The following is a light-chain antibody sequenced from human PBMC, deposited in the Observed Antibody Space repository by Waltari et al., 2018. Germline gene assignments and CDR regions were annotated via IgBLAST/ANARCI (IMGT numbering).Light chain of an antibody. CDR3: AAWDDSLSGPG. Sequence: QSVLTQPPSASGTPGQRVTISCSGSTSNIGSNIVNWYQQLPGTAPKLLIYTNNQRPSGVPDRFSGSKSGTSASLAISGLQSEDEADYYCAAWDDSLSGPGFGGGTKVTVL. V-gene: IGLV1-44*01. CDR1: TSNIGSNI. J-gene: IGLJ3*02. CDR2: TNN.